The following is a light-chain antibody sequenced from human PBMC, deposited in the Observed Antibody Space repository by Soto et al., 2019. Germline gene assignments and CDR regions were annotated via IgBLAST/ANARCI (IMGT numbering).Light chain of an antibody. CDR2: GAS. CDR3: QQYDSSPWM. V-gene: IGKV3-20*01. J-gene: IGKJ1*01. CDR1: QSVCSSF. Sequence: EIVLTQSPGTLSLSPGERATLSCRASQSVCSSFLAWYQQKPGEAPRLLIYGASSRTTGIPDRFSGSGYGTDFTLTISRLEPEEFGVYCCQQYDSSPWMFGQGTKGEI.